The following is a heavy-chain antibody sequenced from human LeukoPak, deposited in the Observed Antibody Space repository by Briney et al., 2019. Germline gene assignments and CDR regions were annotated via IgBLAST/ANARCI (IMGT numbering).Heavy chain of an antibody. CDR1: GFTFSTYW. J-gene: IGHJ4*02. V-gene: IGHV3-7*01. Sequence: GGSLRLSCAASGFTFSTYWMSWVRQAPGKGLEWVANIKQDGGEKYYVDSVKGRFTISGDNANNSLYLQMNSLTHEDTAVYYCATNRRYYDFWSGFSEYWGPGTLVTVSS. D-gene: IGHD3-3*01. CDR2: IKQDGGEK. CDR3: ATNRRYYDFWSGFSEY.